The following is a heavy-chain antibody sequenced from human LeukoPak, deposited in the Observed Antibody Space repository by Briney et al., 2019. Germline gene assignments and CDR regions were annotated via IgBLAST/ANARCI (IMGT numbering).Heavy chain of an antibody. V-gene: IGHV3-23*01. J-gene: IGHJ6*03. CDR3: ARSSITMVRGVIKSTTSWYHYYNMDV. CDR2: ISGSGGST. CDR1: GFTFSSYA. Sequence: PGGSLRLSCAASGFTFSSYAMSWVRQAPGKGLEWASAISGSGGSTYYADSVKGRFTISRDNSKNTLYLQMNSLRAEDTAVYYCARSSITMVRGVIKSTTSWYHYYNMDVWGKGTTVTVSS. D-gene: IGHD3-10*01.